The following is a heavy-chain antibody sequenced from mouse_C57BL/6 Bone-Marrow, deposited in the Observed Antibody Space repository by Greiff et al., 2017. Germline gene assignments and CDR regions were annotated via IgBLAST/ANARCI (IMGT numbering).Heavy chain of an antibody. Sequence: EVQGVESGGDLVKPGGSLKLSCAASGFTFSSYGMSWVRQTPDKRLEWVATISSGGSYTYYPDSVKGRFTISRDNAKNTLYLQMSSLKSEDTAMYYCARNAIYYDYDGYYYAMDYWGQGTSVTVSS. D-gene: IGHD2-4*01. V-gene: IGHV5-6*01. CDR3: ARNAIYYDYDGYYYAMDY. J-gene: IGHJ4*01. CDR1: GFTFSSYG. CDR2: ISSGGSYT.